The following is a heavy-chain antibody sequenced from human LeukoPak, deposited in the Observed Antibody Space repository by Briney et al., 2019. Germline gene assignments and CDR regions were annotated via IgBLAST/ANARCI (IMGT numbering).Heavy chain of an antibody. CDR1: GYSFTSYW. D-gene: IGHD2-15*01. J-gene: IGHJ4*02. CDR2: IYPGDSDT. CDR3: ARQEVSGVVLAAQFDY. V-gene: IGHV5-51*01. Sequence: GESLKISCKGSGYSFTSYWIGWVRQMPGKGLEWMGIIYPGDSDTRYSPSFQGQVTISADKSISTAYLQWSSLKASDTAMYYCARQEVSGVVLAAQFDYWGQGTLVTVSS.